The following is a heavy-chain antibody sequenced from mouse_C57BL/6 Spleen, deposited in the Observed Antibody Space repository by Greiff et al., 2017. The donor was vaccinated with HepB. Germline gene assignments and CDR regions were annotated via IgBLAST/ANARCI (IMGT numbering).Heavy chain of an antibody. CDR1: GYTFTSYW. D-gene: IGHD1-1*01. CDR2: IYPSDSET. Sequence: QVQLQQPGAELVRPGSSVKLSCKASGYTFTSYWMDWVKQRPGQGLEWIGNIYPSDSETHYNQKFKDKATLTVDKSSSTAYMQRSSLTSEDSAVYYCARGGHYYGSSPGMDYWGQGTSVTVSS. CDR3: ARGGHYYGSSPGMDY. J-gene: IGHJ4*01. V-gene: IGHV1-61*01.